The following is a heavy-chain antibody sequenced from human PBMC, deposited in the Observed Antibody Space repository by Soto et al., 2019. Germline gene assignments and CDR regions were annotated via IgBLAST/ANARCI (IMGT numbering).Heavy chain of an antibody. CDR1: GDSISSSNW. CDR3: ARSRHCGDDCYDRGGEFS. Sequence: QVQLQESGPGLVKPSGTLSLTCAVSGDSISSSNWWSWVRQLPGKGLEWIGEMYHSGSANCNPSLRNRVTISVDKSTNQFSLKLTSVTAADTAVYYCARSRHCGDDCYDRGGEFSWGQGILVTVSS. V-gene: IGHV4-4*02. CDR2: MYHSGSA. D-gene: IGHD2-21*02. J-gene: IGHJ5*02.